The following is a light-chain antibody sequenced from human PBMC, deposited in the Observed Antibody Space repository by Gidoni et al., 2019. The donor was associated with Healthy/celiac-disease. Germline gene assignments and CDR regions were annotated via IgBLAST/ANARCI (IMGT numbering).Light chain of an antibody. CDR2: GAS. CDR3: QQYGSSPLIT. Sequence: ELVLTQSPGTLSLSPGEIATLSCRASQSVSSSYLAWYQQKPGQAPRLLIYGASSRATGIPDRFSGSGSGTDFTLTISRLEPEDFAVYYCQQYGSSPLITFGQGTRLEIK. V-gene: IGKV3-20*01. J-gene: IGKJ5*01. CDR1: QSVSSSY.